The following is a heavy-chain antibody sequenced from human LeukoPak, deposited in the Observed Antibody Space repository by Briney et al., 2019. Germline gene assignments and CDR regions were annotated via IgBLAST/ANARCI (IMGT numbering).Heavy chain of an antibody. CDR2: IKSKTDGGTT. V-gene: IGHV3-15*01. Sequence: GGSLRLSCAASGFTFSNAWMSWVRQAPGKGLEWVGRIKSKTDGGTTDYAAPVKGRFTISRDDSKNTLYLQMNSLKTEDTAVYYCTTDRVIYDSSGYYYVPWGQGTLVTVSS. J-gene: IGHJ5*02. D-gene: IGHD3-22*01. CDR1: GFTFSNAW. CDR3: TTDRVIYDSSGYYYVP.